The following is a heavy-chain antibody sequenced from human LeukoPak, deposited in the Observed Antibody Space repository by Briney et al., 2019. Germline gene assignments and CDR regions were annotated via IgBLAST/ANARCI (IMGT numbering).Heavy chain of an antibody. J-gene: IGHJ6*02. Sequence: ASVKVSCKASGYVFTDYYIHWVRQAPGQGLEWMGWIKPNTGGTNYLQTLQGRVTMTRDTSISTAYMELSRLRSDDTAVYYCAREMVGELSDYYYYYYGMDVWGQGTTVTVSS. D-gene: IGHD3-10*02. CDR1: GYVFTDYY. CDR3: AREMVGELSDYYYYYYGMDV. CDR2: IKPNTGGT. V-gene: IGHV1-2*02.